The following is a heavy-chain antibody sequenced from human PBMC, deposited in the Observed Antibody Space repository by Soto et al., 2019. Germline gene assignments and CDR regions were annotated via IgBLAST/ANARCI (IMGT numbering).Heavy chain of an antibody. CDR1: GFSLSTRDVG. D-gene: IGHD6-19*01. V-gene: IGHV2-5*01. Sequence: QITLKESGPTLVKPTQTLTLTCTFSGFSLSTRDVGVGWIRQPPGKGLEWLALIYWNDDNKYSPHLKSRLTITKDTSKHQVVVTLTNVDPSDTATYYCAHGSGWLFDYWGQGSLVTVSS. CDR3: AHGSGWLFDY. J-gene: IGHJ4*02. CDR2: IYWNDDN.